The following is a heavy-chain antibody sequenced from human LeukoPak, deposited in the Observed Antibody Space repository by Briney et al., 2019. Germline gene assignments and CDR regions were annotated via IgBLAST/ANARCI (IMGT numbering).Heavy chain of an antibody. D-gene: IGHD3-16*01. CDR1: GGSISSSSYY. J-gene: IGHJ4*02. Sequence: SETLSLTCTVSGGSISSSSYYWDWIRQPPGKGLEWIGSIYYSGSAYYNPSLKSRVTMSVDTSKNQFSMKLSSVTAADTAVYHCARRGDYWGQGTLVTVSS. V-gene: IGHV4-39*01. CDR3: ARRGDY. CDR2: IYYSGSA.